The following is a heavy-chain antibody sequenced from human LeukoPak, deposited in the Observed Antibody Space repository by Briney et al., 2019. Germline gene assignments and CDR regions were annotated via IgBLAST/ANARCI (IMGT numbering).Heavy chain of an antibody. Sequence: SETLSLTCAVYGGSFSGYYWSWIRQPPGKGLEWIGEINHSGSTNYNPSLKSRVTISVDTSKNQFSLKLSSVTTADTAVYYCARGVIAAAAFDYWGQGTLVTVSS. J-gene: IGHJ4*02. V-gene: IGHV4-34*01. CDR2: INHSGST. D-gene: IGHD6-13*01. CDR1: GGSFSGYY. CDR3: ARGVIAAAAFDY.